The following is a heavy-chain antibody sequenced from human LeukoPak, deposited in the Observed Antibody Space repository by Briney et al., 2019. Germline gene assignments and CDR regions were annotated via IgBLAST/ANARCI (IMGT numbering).Heavy chain of an antibody. V-gene: IGHV3-64*01. CDR3: AASSSGWWGVGY. CDR1: GFTFSSYA. CDR2: ISSNGGST. J-gene: IGHJ4*02. D-gene: IGHD6-19*01. Sequence: GGSLRLSCAASGFTFSSYAMHWVRQAPGKGLEYVSAISSNGGSTYYANSAKGRFTISRDNSKNTLYLQMGSLRAEDMAVYYCAASSSGWWGVGYWGQGTLVTVSS.